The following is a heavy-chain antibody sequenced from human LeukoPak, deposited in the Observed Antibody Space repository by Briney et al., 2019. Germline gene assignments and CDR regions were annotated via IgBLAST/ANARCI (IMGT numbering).Heavy chain of an antibody. Sequence: GGSLRLSCAASGFTFSSYAMSWVRQAPGKGLEWVSAIGGSGGSTYCADSVKGRFTISRDNSKNTLYLQMNSLRAEDTAVYYCAKATVATLRGGYYFDYWGQGTLVTVSS. CDR1: GFTFSSYA. D-gene: IGHD5-12*01. V-gene: IGHV3-23*01. CDR3: AKATVATLRGGYYFDY. J-gene: IGHJ4*02. CDR2: IGGSGGST.